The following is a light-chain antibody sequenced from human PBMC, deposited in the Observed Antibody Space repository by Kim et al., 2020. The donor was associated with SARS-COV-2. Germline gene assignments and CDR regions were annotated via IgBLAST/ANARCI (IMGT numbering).Light chain of an antibody. J-gene: IGLJ2*01. Sequence: SSELTQDPVVSVALGQTVTITCQGDSLRSYYATWYQQKPRQAPVLVIYGRNSRPSGIPDRFSGSASGNTASLTISGTQAEDEADFYCQSRDSGGKVLFGGGTKRTVL. CDR1: SLRSYY. CDR2: GRN. CDR3: QSRDSGGKVL. V-gene: IGLV3-19*01.